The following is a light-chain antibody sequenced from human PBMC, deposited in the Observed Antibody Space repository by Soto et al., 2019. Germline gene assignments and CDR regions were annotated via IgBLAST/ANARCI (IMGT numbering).Light chain of an antibody. Sequence: DIQMTHSPSSLSASVGGRVTITCRASQRISTYLNWYQQKPGKAPKFLIYDASNLQSGVPSRFSGGGSGTDFTLTISSLQPEDFATYYCQQSYSTPRKFGQGNKGDIK. J-gene: IGKJ1*01. CDR2: DAS. CDR1: QRISTY. V-gene: IGKV1-39*01. CDR3: QQSYSTPRK.